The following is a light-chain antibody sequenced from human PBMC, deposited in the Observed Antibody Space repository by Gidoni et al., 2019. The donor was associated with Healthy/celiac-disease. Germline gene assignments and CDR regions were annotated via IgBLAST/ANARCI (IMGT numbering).Light chain of an antibody. CDR1: SLRSYY. J-gene: IGLJ3*02. Sequence: SSELTQDPAVSVALGQTVRSTCQGDSLRSYYASWYQNKPGPAPVLVISGKNNRPSGIPDRFSGSSSGNTASLTITGAQAEDEADYYCNARDSSGNHLVFGGGTKLTV. CDR2: GKN. CDR3: NARDSSGNHLV. V-gene: IGLV3-19*01.